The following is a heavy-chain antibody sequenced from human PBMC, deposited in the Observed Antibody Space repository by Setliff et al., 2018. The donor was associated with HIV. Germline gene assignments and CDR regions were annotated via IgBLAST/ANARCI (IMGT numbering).Heavy chain of an antibody. Sequence: NPSETLSLTCAVYGGSFSDYYWSWIRQPPGKGLEWIGEIDHSGSTNYNPSLRSRVIMSMDTSKNQFSLKLSSVTAADTAVYYCAREGRRITIFGVVIHQPDYYYGMDVWGQGTTVTVSS. V-gene: IGHV4-34*01. D-gene: IGHD3-3*01. CDR1: GGSFSDYY. CDR3: AREGRRITIFGVVIHQPDYYYGMDV. CDR2: IDHSGST. J-gene: IGHJ6*02.